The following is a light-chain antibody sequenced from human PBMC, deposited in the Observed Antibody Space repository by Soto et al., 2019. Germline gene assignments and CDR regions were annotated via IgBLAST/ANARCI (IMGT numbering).Light chain of an antibody. CDR1: DSDIGGYNY. CDR2: EVT. Sequence: QSALTQPASVSGSPGQSITISCTGTDSDIGGYNYVSWYQHHPGKAPKLMIYEVTNRPSGVSNRFSGSKSGNTASLTISGLQAEDEADYYCSSYTSKSSLIFGGGTQLTVL. V-gene: IGLV2-14*01. CDR3: SSYTSKSSLI. J-gene: IGLJ2*01.